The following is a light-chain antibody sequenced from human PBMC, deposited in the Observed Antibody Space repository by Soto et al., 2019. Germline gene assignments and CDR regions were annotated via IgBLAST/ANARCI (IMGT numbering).Light chain of an antibody. CDR3: QQSYSTPPYT. J-gene: IGKJ2*01. CDR1: QGISSY. Sequence: IQLTQSPSSLSASVGDRVTLTCRASQGISSYLAWYQQKPGKAPKLLIYGASSLQSGVPSRFGGSGSGTDFTLTIRSLQTEDFATYYCQQSYSTPPYTFGQGTQGELK. V-gene: IGKV1-39*01. CDR2: GAS.